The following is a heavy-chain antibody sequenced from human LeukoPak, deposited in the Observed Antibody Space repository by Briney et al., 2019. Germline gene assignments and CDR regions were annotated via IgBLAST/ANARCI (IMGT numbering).Heavy chain of an antibody. CDR2: IYPGDSHT. V-gene: IGHV5-51*01. Sequence: GESLKISCKGSGYRFTKSWIGWVRQMPGKGLEWMGIIYPGDSHTRYSPSFQGQVTISVDKSISTAYLQWSCLKASDTAMYYCARGVQLQPYDAFDIWGQGTMVTVSS. CDR3: ARGVQLQPYDAFDI. D-gene: IGHD1-1*01. CDR1: GYRFTKSW. J-gene: IGHJ3*02.